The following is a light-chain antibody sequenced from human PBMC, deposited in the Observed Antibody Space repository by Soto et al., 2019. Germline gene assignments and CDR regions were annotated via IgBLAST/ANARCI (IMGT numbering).Light chain of an antibody. CDR1: QSVSSSY. J-gene: IGKJ3*01. Sequence: EIVLTQSPGTLSLSPGERATLSCRASQSVSSSYLAWYQQKPGQAPRLLIYGASSRATGIPDRFSGRGSGTDFTLTISRLEPEDFAVYYCQQYGSSPPTFGPGTKVDIK. CDR2: GAS. V-gene: IGKV3-20*01. CDR3: QQYGSSPPT.